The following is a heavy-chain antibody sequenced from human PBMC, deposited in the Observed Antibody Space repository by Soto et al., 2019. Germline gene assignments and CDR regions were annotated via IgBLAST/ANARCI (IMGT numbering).Heavy chain of an antibody. CDR3: AHRLGGYGEVTPFNY. V-gene: IGHV2-5*02. CDR1: GFSFRTSGVG. Sequence: SGPTLVNPTQTLTLTCTFSGFSFRTSGVGVGWIRQPPGEALEWLALIYWDDDRRYSPSLKDRLTITKDTSKSQVVLTMTNVDTSDTGTYYCAHRLGGYGEVTPFNYWGQGIPVTVSS. CDR2: IYWDDDR. J-gene: IGHJ4*02. D-gene: IGHD3-16*01.